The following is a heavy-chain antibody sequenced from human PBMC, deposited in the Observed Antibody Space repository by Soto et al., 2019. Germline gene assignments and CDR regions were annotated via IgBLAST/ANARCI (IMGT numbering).Heavy chain of an antibody. CDR1: GFTFTSSA. Sequence: SVKVSCKASGFTFTSSAVQWVRQTRGQRLEWIGWIVVGSGNTNYAQKFQERVTITRDMSTSTAYMELSSLRSEDTAVYYCAADLRGWSFDYWGQGTLVTVSS. J-gene: IGHJ4*02. V-gene: IGHV1-58*01. CDR2: IVVGSGNT. D-gene: IGHD6-19*01. CDR3: AADLRGWSFDY.